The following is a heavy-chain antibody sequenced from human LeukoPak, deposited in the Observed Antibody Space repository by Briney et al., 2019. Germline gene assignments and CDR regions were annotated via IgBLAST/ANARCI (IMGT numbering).Heavy chain of an antibody. Sequence: SETLSLTCAVYGGSFSGYYWSWIRQPPGKGLEWIGEINHSGSTNYNPSLNSRVTISVDTSKNQFSLKLSSVTAADTAVYYCARARVLRYFDWLLTNWFDPWGQGTLVTVSS. CDR1: GGSFSGYY. V-gene: IGHV4-34*01. CDR2: INHSGST. J-gene: IGHJ5*02. D-gene: IGHD3-9*01. CDR3: ARARVLRYFDWLLTNWFDP.